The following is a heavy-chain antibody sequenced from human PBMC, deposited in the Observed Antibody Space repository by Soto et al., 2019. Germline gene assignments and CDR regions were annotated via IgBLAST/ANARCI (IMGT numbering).Heavy chain of an antibody. V-gene: IGHV3-30-3*01. D-gene: IGHD3-9*01. Sequence: GGSLRLXCAASGCTFSSYAMHWVRQAPGKGLEWVAVISYDGSNKYYADSVKGRFTISRDNSKNTLYLQMNSLRAEDTAVYYCAREVLRYFDWLLYRSYGMDVWGQGTTVTVSS. CDR1: GCTFSSYA. J-gene: IGHJ6*02. CDR3: AREVLRYFDWLLYRSYGMDV. CDR2: ISYDGSNK.